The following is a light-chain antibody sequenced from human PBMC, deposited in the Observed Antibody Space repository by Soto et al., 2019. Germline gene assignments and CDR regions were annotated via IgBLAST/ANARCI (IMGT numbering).Light chain of an antibody. CDR3: GTWDSSLSAGV. J-gene: IGLJ3*02. CDR2: DNN. V-gene: IGLV1-51*01. CDR1: SSDFGGYNY. Sequence: QSVLTQPASVSGSPGQSITISCTGTSSDFGGYNYVSWYQQLPGTAPKLLIYDNNKRPSGIPDRFSGSKSGTSATLGITGLQTGDEADYYCGTWDSSLSAGVFGGGTKLTVL.